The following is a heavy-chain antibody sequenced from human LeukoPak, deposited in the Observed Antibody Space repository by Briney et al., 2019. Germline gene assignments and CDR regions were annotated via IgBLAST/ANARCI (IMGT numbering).Heavy chain of an antibody. CDR3: ARVIDYDFWSGLDY. Sequence: PGGSLRLSCAASGFTFENFWMHWVRQAPGKGLEWVAVISYDGSTKYYADSVKGRFTISRDNSRDTLYLQMNSLRGEDTAVYYCARVIDYDFWSGLDYWGQGTLVTVSS. D-gene: IGHD3-3*01. CDR2: ISYDGSTK. J-gene: IGHJ4*02. CDR1: GFTFENFW. V-gene: IGHV3-30-3*01.